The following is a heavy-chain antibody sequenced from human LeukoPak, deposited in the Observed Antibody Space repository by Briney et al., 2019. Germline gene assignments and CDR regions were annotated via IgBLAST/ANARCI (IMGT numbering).Heavy chain of an antibody. D-gene: IGHD3-16*01. CDR1: GGSISSYY. CDR3: ARHSSAWVPTYYFDY. CDR2: IYYSGST. V-gene: IGHV4-59*08. Sequence: SETLSLTCTVSGGSISSYYWSWIRQPPEKGLEWIGYIYYSGSTNYNPSLKSRVTISVDTSKNQFSLKLSSVTAADTAVYYCARHSSAWVPTYYFDYWGQGTLVTVSS. J-gene: IGHJ4*02.